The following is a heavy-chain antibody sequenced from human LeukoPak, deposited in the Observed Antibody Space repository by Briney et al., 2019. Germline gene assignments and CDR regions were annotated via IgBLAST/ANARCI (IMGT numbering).Heavy chain of an antibody. CDR3: ARRAAAGDYYYGMDV. Sequence: SETLSLTCTVSGGSISSSSYYWGWIRQPPGKGLEWIGSIYYSGSTYYNPSLKSRVTISVDTSKNQFSLKLSSVTAADTAVYYCARRAAAGDYYYGMDVWGQGTTVTVSS. J-gene: IGHJ6*02. D-gene: IGHD6-13*01. CDR2: IYYSGST. V-gene: IGHV4-39*07. CDR1: GGSISSSSYY.